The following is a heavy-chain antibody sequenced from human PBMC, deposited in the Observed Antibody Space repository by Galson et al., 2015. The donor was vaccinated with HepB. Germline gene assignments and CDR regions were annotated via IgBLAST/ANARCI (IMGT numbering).Heavy chain of an antibody. J-gene: IGHJ1*01. V-gene: IGHV3-48*02. Sequence: SLRLSCAASGFTFSNYNMNWVRQAPGKGLEWVSYISSSSGTIHYADSVKGRFTISRDNAKNSLYLQTNSLRDEDTAVYYCARGGIPITMRGCFQDWGQGTLVTVSS. CDR2: ISSSSGTI. CDR3: ARGGIPITMRGCFQD. CDR1: GFTFSNYN. D-gene: IGHD3-22*01.